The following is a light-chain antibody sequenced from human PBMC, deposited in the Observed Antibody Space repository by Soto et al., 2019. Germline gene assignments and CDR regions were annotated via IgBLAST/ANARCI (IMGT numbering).Light chain of an antibody. CDR2: YDS. CDR3: QVWDSSSDHP. J-gene: IGLJ2*01. CDR1: NIGSKS. Sequence: SYELTQPPSVSVAPGKTARITCGGNNIGSKSVHWYQQKPGQAPVLVIYYDSARPSGIPERFSGSNSGNTATLTISRVEAGDEADYYCQVWDSSSDHPFGGGTKVTVL. V-gene: IGLV3-21*04.